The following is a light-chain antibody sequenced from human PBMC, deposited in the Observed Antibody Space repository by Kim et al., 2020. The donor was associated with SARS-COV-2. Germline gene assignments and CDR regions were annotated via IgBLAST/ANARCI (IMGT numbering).Light chain of an antibody. Sequence: VSPGERATLSCRASQSVSRNLAWYQQKPGQAPRLLMHSASTRATGIPVRFSASGSGTEFTLTISSLQSGDFAVYYCQQYHNWPRTFGQGTKVDIK. CDR2: SAS. CDR1: QSVSRN. J-gene: IGKJ1*01. CDR3: QQYHNWPRT. V-gene: IGKV3-15*01.